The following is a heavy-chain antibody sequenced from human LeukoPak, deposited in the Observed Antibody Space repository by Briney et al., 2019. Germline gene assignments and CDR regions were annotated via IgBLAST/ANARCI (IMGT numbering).Heavy chain of an antibody. V-gene: IGHV1-69*04. Sequence: GASVKVSCKASGGTFSSYAISWVRQAPGQGLEWMGRIIPILGIANYAQKFQGRVTITADKSTSTAYMELSSLRSEDTAVYYCARGVPYYYDSSYDYWGQGTLVTVSS. CDR2: IIPILGIA. CDR1: GGTFSSYA. D-gene: IGHD3-22*01. J-gene: IGHJ4*02. CDR3: ARGVPYYYDSSYDY.